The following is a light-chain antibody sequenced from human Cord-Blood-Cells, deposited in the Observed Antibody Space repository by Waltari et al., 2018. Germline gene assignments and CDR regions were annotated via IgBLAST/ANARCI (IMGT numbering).Light chain of an antibody. CDR2: AAS. Sequence: DIQMTKSPSSLSASVGDRVTITCRASQSISSYLNWYQQKPGKAPKLLIYAASSLQSRVPSRFSGSGSGTDFTLTISSLQPEDFATYYCQQSYSTPYSFGQGTKLEIK. V-gene: IGKV1-39*01. CDR1: QSISSY. J-gene: IGKJ2*03. CDR3: QQSYSTPYS.